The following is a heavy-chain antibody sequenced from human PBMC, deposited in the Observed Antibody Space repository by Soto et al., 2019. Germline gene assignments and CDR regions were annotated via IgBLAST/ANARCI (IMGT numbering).Heavy chain of an antibody. CDR2: LNAGNSNR. D-gene: IGHD3-16*02. V-gene: IGHV1-3*01. J-gene: IGHJ3*02. CDR1: GYTFTNNA. Sequence: VQLVQSGAEVKKPGASVKVSCKASGYTFTNNAIHWVRQAPGQRLEWLGWLNAGNSNREYSQKFQGRIIMTKDTAASTAYMELSSLISEDTAVYYCARGYDCVWRSYRSDAFDIWGQGTMVTVSS. CDR3: ARGYDCVWRSYRSDAFDI.